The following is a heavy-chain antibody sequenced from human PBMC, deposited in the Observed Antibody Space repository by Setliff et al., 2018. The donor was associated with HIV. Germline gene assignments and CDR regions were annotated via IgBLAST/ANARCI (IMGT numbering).Heavy chain of an antibody. D-gene: IGHD5-12*01. J-gene: IGHJ4*02. V-gene: IGHV4-59*11. CDR1: GGSMSSHY. Sequence: SETLSLTCTVSGGSMSSHYWSWIRQPPGKGLEWIGYIDDGGSTNYNPSLKSRITISVDTSKNQFSLKLSSVTAADTAVYYCARSKIYDGDYFDYWGQGTLVTVSS. CDR3: ARSKIYDGDYFDY. CDR2: IDDGGST.